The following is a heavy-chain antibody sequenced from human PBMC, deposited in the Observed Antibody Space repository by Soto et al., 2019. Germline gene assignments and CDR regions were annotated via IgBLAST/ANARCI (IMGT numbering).Heavy chain of an antibody. V-gene: IGHV4-59*01. J-gene: IGHJ5*02. Sequence: SETLSLTCTVSGGSLGTYFWSWLRPSPGKGLEWIAYMSQSGTTSYNPSLKSRATISVDTSKNQFSLKLTSVTAADTAVYYCARDRGGIVVASHPLVEWFDPWGQGTLVTVSS. CDR2: MSQSGTT. D-gene: IGHD2-15*01. CDR3: ARDRGGIVVASHPLVEWFDP. CDR1: GGSLGTYF.